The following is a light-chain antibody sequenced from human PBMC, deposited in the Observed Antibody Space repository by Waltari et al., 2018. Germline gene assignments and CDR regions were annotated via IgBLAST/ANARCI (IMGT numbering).Light chain of an antibody. CDR1: QCVSRF. V-gene: IGKV3-20*01. Sequence: EIVLTQSPGTLSLSPGERGTPSCRASQCVSRFLAWYQQKPGQAPRLLIYGAPTRATGIPDRFSGSGSGTDFSLTISRLEPEDFAVYYCQKYDRLPATFGQGTKVEIK. J-gene: IGKJ1*01. CDR3: QKYDRLPAT. CDR2: GAP.